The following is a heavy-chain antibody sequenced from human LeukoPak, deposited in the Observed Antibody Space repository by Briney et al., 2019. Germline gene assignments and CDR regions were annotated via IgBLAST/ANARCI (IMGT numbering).Heavy chain of an antibody. V-gene: IGHV4-59*01. CDR3: ARRVVGTGWGQENWLDP. CDR2: IRYGGRT. Sequence: PSETLSLTCTVSGASISNFYWYWIRQSPGKGLESIGHIRYGGRTNYNPSLESLLTISLDTSKNQVSLTLSSVTAADTAVYFCARRVVGTGWGQENWLDPWGQGTLVTVSS. J-gene: IGHJ5*02. D-gene: IGHD1-26*01. CDR1: GASISNFY.